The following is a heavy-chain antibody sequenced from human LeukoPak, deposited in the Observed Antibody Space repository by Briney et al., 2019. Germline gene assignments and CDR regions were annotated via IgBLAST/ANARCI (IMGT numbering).Heavy chain of an antibody. CDR2: ISSSSSYI. Sequence: GGSLRLSCAASGFTFSSYSMNWVRQAPGKGLEWVSSISSSSSYIYYADSVKGRFTISRDNAKNSLYLQMNSLRAEDTAVYYCAKASRYFDWLSYYFDYWGQGTLVTVSS. D-gene: IGHD3-9*01. CDR3: AKASRYFDWLSYYFDY. J-gene: IGHJ4*02. CDR1: GFTFSSYS. V-gene: IGHV3-21*04.